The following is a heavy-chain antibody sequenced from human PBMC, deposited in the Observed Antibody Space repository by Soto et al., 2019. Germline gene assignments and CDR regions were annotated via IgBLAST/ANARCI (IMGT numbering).Heavy chain of an antibody. V-gene: IGHV1-69*01. CDR1: GGTFSSYA. D-gene: IGHD2-15*01. J-gene: IGHJ5*02. Sequence: QVQLVQSGAEVKKPGSSVKVSCKASGGTFSSYAISWVRQAPGQGLEGVGGIIPIFGTANYAQKFQGRVTITADEATSTAYMELSSLRSEDTAVYYCARRYCSGGSCCSEDWFDPWGQGTLVTVSS. CDR3: ARRYCSGGSCCSEDWFDP. CDR2: IIPIFGTA.